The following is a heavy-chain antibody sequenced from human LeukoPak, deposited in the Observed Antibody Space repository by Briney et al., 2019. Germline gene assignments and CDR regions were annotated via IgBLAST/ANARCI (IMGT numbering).Heavy chain of an antibody. Sequence: PGGSLRLSCAASGFTFSSYSMNWVRQAPGKGLEWVSYISSSSSTIYYADSVKGRFTISRDNAKNSLYLQMNSLRAEDTAVYYCAKEEGSGSYIYYYYYGMDVWGQGTTVTVSS. CDR3: AKEEGSGSYIYYYYYGMDV. CDR2: ISSSSSTI. V-gene: IGHV3-48*01. CDR1: GFTFSSYS. J-gene: IGHJ6*02. D-gene: IGHD3-10*01.